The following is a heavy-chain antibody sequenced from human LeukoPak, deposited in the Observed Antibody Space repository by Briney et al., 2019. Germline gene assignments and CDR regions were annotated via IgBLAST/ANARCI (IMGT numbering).Heavy chain of an antibody. CDR3: ADGTAAALYGAYSLPAGP. D-gene: IGHD4-17*01. CDR2: VSPILGIA. J-gene: IGHJ5*02. V-gene: IGHV1-69*04. CDR1: GGTFSSYA. Sequence: SVKVSCKASGGTFSSYAISWVRQAPGQGLELIGRVSPILGIANYAQKFRGRVTIDADKSPSTAYMELSTLTSEATDVYSCADGTAAALYGAYSLPAGPWGQGTLVTVSS.